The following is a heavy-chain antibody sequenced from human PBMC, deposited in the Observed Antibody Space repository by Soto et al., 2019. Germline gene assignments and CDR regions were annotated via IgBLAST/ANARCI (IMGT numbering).Heavy chain of an antibody. J-gene: IGHJ5*02. D-gene: IGHD6-13*01. CDR1: GDSIRSVDYF. CDR2: IYYSGSS. V-gene: IGHV4-39*01. CDR3: ASHRGISAAGRQGWFHX. Sequence: PSETLSLTCSVSGDSIRSVDYFWAWIRQPPGKGLEWIGSIYYSGSSYQNPSLRSRVTISVDTSKNQFSLKLSSVTAADTAVYYCASHRGISAAGRQGWFHXWGQVTLVTVSX.